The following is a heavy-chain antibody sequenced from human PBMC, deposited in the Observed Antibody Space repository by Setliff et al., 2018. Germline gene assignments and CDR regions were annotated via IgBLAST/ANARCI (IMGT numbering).Heavy chain of an antibody. CDR1: GYTFTNYG. D-gene: IGHD4-4*01. Sequence: VASVKVSCKASGYTFTNYGITWVRQAPGQRLEWMGWINTNTGNPSYAQDFTGRLVFSLDTSVSTAYLQISSLKAEDSAVYYCARASRFGTTVWKGDYYMDVWGKGTTVTVSS. J-gene: IGHJ6*03. V-gene: IGHV7-4-1*02. CDR3: ARASRFGTTVWKGDYYMDV. CDR2: INTNTGNP.